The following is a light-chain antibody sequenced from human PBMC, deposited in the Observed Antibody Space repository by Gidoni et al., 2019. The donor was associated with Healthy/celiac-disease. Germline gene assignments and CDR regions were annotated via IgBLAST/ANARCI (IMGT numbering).Light chain of an antibody. CDR3: QQYGSSLALT. V-gene: IGKV3-20*01. J-gene: IGKJ4*01. Sequence: EIVLTQSPGTLSLSPGERATRSCRASQSVSSSYLAWYQQKPGQAPRLLIYGASSRATGIPDRFSGSGSGTDFTRTISRREPEDFAVYYCQQYGSSLALTFGGGTKVEIK. CDR1: QSVSSSY. CDR2: GAS.